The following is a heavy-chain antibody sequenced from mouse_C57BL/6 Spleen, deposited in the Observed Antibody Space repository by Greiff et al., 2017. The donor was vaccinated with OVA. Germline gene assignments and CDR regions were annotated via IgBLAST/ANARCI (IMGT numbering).Heavy chain of an antibody. CDR2: IYPGSGST. J-gene: IGHJ2*01. V-gene: IGHV1-55*01. D-gene: IGHD2-5*01. Sequence: QVQLQQPGAELVKPGASVKMSCKASGYTFTSYWITWVKQRPGQGLEWIGDIYPGSGSTNYNEKFKSKATLTVDTSSSTAYMQLSSLTSEDSAVYYCARGGTYYSNHKDYWGQGTTLTVSS. CDR1: GYTFTSYW. CDR3: ARGGTYYSNHKDY.